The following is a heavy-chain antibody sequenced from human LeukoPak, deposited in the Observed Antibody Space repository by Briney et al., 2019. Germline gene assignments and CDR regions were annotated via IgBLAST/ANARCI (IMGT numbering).Heavy chain of an antibody. CDR2: INHSGST. Sequence: PSETLSLTCAVYGGSFSGYYWSWIRQPPGKGLEWIGEINHSGSTNYSPSLKSRVTISVDTSKNQFSLKLSSVTAADTAVYYCAREGGGYFEGWGQGTLDTVSS. V-gene: IGHV4-34*01. CDR3: AREGGGYFEG. J-gene: IGHJ4*02. D-gene: IGHD3-9*01. CDR1: GGSFSGYY.